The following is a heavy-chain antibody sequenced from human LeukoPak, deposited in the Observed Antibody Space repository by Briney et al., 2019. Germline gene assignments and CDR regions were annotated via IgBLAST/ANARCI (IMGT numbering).Heavy chain of an antibody. Sequence: SETLSLTCTVSGYSITNGYYWGWIRQPPGKGLEWIGSIYHSGSTFYNPSLKSRVTISVDPSKNQFSLKLSSVTAADTAVYYCARESGDTDYYGSGSYYNPLNYFDYWGQGTLVTVSS. CDR2: IYHSGST. J-gene: IGHJ4*02. CDR1: GYSITNGYY. V-gene: IGHV4-38-2*02. CDR3: ARESGDTDYYGSGSYYNPLNYFDY. D-gene: IGHD3-10*01.